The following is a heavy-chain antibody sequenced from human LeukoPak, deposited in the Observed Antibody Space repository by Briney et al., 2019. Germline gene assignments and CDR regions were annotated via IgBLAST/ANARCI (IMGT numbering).Heavy chain of an antibody. CDR2: TRNKANSYTT. V-gene: IGHV3-72*01. D-gene: IGHD6-19*01. CDR3: ARDVAGTWGDYYYYMDV. J-gene: IGHJ6*03. Sequence: GGSLRLSCAASGFTFSDHYMDWVRQAPGKGLEWVGRTRNKANSYTTEYAASVKGRFTISRDDSKNSLYLQMNSLKTEDTAVYYCARDVAGTWGDYYYYMDVWGKGTTVTVSS. CDR1: GFTFSDHY.